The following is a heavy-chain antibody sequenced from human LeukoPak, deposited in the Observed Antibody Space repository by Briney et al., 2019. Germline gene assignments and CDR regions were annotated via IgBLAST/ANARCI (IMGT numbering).Heavy chain of an antibody. Sequence: NPSETLSLTCSVSGGSIDSYYWTRLRQSPGRGLEWIGYIYYDGSNNYSPSLKSRVSISVDTSNNQFSLPPRPVPAADTASYYCARGRAREGSFPWFDSWGQGALFSVSS. D-gene: IGHD3-10*01. CDR1: GGSIDSYY. J-gene: IGHJ5*01. CDR2: IYYDGSN. CDR3: ARGRAREGSFPWFDS. V-gene: IGHV4-59*01.